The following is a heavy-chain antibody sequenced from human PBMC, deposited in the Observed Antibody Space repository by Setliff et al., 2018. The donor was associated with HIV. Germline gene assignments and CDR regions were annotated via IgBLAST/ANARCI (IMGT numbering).Heavy chain of an antibody. V-gene: IGHV4-28*03. Sequence: LSLTCSVSAYSIIINEWWGWIRQTPGKGLEWIGYIHYDGVTHYNSSLKSRVTISIDTSKNQFSLRLSSVTAVGTAVYYCVRVNYVRAYNNWFDPWGQGILVTVSS. D-gene: IGHD4-4*01. J-gene: IGHJ5*02. CDR3: VRVNYVRAYNNWFDP. CDR1: AYSIIINEW. CDR2: IHYDGVT.